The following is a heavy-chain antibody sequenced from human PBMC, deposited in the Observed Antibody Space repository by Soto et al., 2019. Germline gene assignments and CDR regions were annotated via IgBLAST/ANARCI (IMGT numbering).Heavy chain of an antibody. CDR2: IYGNGGGI. Sequence: EVQLLESGGGVVQPGGSLRLSCVASGFTFSRYAIMWVRQAPGKGLESVSGIYGNGGGISYADSVKGRFSISRDNSKNTLYLQMTTLRADDTALYHCAKDHWGSYSGQGTLVTVSS. CDR3: AKDHWGSY. CDR1: GFTFSRYA. D-gene: IGHD3-16*01. J-gene: IGHJ4*02. V-gene: IGHV3-23*01.